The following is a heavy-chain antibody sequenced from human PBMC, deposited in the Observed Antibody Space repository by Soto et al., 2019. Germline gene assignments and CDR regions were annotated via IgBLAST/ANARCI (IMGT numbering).Heavy chain of an antibody. Sequence: SETLSLTXTVSGGSISSGGYYWSWIRQHPGKGLEWIGYIYYSGSTYYNPSLKSRVTISVDTSKNQFSLKLSSVTAADTAVYYCARGISNYYFPDAFDIWGQGTMVTVS. D-gene: IGHD3-22*01. CDR1: GGSISSGGYY. J-gene: IGHJ3*02. CDR2: IYYSGST. V-gene: IGHV4-31*02. CDR3: ARGISNYYFPDAFDI.